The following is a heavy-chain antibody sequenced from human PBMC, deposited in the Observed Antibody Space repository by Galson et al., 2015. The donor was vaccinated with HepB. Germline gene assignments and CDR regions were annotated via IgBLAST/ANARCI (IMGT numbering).Heavy chain of an antibody. CDR2: IRGGGGRP. Sequence: SLRLSCAASGFTFSGYAMSWVRQAPGKGLEWVSLIRGGGGRPYYADSVKGRFTISRDNSKNTLYLQMNSLRAEDTAVYYCAKERAGPVGYYFDYWGQGTLVTASS. J-gene: IGHJ4*02. CDR3: AKERAGPVGYYFDY. D-gene: IGHD6-25*01. V-gene: IGHV3-23*01. CDR1: GFTFSGYA.